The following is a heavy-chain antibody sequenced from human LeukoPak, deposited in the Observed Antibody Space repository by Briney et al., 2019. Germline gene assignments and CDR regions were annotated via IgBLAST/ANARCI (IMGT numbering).Heavy chain of an antibody. Sequence: GGSLRLSCTASGFTFGDYAMSWVRQAPGKGLEWVGFIRSKTYGGTTGYAASVKGRFTISRDDSKSIAYLQMNSLKTEDTAVYYCTRRVLLWFGELGSYYFDYWGQGTLVTVSS. CDR1: GFTFGDYA. CDR2: IRSKTYGGTT. V-gene: IGHV3-49*04. J-gene: IGHJ4*02. CDR3: TRRVLLWFGELGSYYFDY. D-gene: IGHD3-10*01.